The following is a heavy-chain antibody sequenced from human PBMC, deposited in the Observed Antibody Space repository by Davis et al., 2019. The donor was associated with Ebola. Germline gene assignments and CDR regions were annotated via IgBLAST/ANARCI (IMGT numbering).Heavy chain of an antibody. CDR1: GFTFSSYG. Sequence: GESLKISCAASGFTFSSYGMHWVRQAPGKGLEWVAVISYDGSNKYYADSVKGRFTISRDNSKNTLYLQMNSLRAEDTAVYYCAPGGSHSPDYYYYGMDVWGQGTTVTVSS. CDR2: ISYDGSNK. J-gene: IGHJ6*02. V-gene: IGHV3-30*03. CDR3: APGGSHSPDYYYYGMDV. D-gene: IGHD1-26*01.